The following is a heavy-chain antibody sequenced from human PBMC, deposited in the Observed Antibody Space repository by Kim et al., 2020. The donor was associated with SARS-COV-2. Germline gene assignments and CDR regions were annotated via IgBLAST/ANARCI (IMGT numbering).Heavy chain of an antibody. CDR2: ISWNSGSI. V-gene: IGHV3-9*01. CDR1: GFPFDAYA. Sequence: GGSLRLSCAASGFPFDAYAMHWVRQAPGKGLEWVSGISWNSGSIGDADSVKGRFTISRDNAKNSLYLQMNSLRAEDTALYYCAKARGYSYGYYFDYWGQGTLVTVSS. CDR3: AKARGYSYGYYFDY. J-gene: IGHJ4*02. D-gene: IGHD5-18*01.